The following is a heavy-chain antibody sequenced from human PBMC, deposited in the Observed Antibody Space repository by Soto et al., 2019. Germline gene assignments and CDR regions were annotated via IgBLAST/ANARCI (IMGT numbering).Heavy chain of an antibody. J-gene: IGHJ4*02. D-gene: IGHD3-9*01. Sequence: VQLVESGGGLVQPGGSLRLSCAASGFTFSSYWMSWVRQAPGKGLEWVANIKQDGSEKYYVDSVKGRFTISRDNAKNSLYLQMNSLRAEDTAVYYCARGLRYFDWYYFDYWGQGTLVTVSS. CDR1: GFTFSSYW. V-gene: IGHV3-7*03. CDR3: ARGLRYFDWYYFDY. CDR2: IKQDGSEK.